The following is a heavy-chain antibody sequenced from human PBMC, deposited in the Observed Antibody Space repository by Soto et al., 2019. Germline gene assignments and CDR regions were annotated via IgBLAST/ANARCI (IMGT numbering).Heavy chain of an antibody. V-gene: IGHV3-23*01. Sequence: GGSLRLSCAASGFTFSDAWMNWVRQAPGKGLEWVSSIIGSGGTTFYADSVKGRFTISRDNFKNTHDLQMNGLRAEDTALYYCAKNSGGSSYSSFDIWGQGTLVTVSS. CDR2: IIGSGGTT. CDR3: AKNSGGSSYSSFDI. J-gene: IGHJ3*02. D-gene: IGHD2-15*01. CDR1: GFTFSDAW.